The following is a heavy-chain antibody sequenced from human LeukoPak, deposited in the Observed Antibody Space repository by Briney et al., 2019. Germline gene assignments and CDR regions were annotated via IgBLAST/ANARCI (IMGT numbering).Heavy chain of an antibody. V-gene: IGHV4-59*01. J-gene: IGHJ4*02. Sequence: PSETLSLTCTVSGGSIGSYYWSWIRQPPGKGLEWIGYIYYSGSTNYNPSLKSRVTISVDTSKNQFPLKLSSVTAADTAVYYCATFAGGSTDYWGQGTLVTVSS. CDR1: GGSIGSYY. CDR2: IYYSGST. CDR3: ATFAGGSTDY. D-gene: IGHD2-15*01.